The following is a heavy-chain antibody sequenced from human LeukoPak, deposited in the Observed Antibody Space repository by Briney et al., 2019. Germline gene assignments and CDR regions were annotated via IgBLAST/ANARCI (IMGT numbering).Heavy chain of an antibody. J-gene: IGHJ6*02. D-gene: IGHD3-3*01. CDR3: ARGRYDLWSGYYTPEYYYYGMDV. CDR1: GGSFSGYY. CDR2: INHSGST. V-gene: IGHV4-34*01. Sequence: SETLSLTCAVYGGSFSGYYWSWIRQPPGKGLEWIGEINHSGSTNYNPSLKSRVTISVDTSKNQFSLKLSSVTAADTAVYYCARGRYDLWSGYYTPEYYYYGMDVWGQGTTVTVSS.